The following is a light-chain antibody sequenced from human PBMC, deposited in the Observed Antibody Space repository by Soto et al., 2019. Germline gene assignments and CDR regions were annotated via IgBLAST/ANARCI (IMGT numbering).Light chain of an antibody. CDR2: GNT. J-gene: IGLJ1*01. V-gene: IGLV1-40*01. CDR1: SSNIGAGYP. CDR3: QSYDSSLSGYV. Sequence: QSVLTQPPSVSGAPGQRITISCTGSSSNIGAGYPIHWYQQLPGTAPRLLIFGNTIRPSGVPARFSGSRSGLAITGLQAEDEADYYCQSYDSSLSGYVFGAGTQLTVL.